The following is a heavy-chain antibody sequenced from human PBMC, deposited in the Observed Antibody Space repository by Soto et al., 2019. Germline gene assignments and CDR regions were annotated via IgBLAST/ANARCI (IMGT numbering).Heavy chain of an antibody. Sequence: EVQLVESGGGLVPPGGSLRLSCAASGFTFSSYAMTWVRQAPGKGLEWVSSISGSGGATYYADSVKGRFTISRDDSKNMLFLQMDSLRAEDTALYYCAKAGRPFFDLWSENRFDPWGQGTLVTVSS. V-gene: IGHV3-23*04. J-gene: IGHJ5*02. CDR3: AKAGRPFFDLWSENRFDP. CDR2: ISGSGGAT. CDR1: GFTFSSYA. D-gene: IGHD3-3*01.